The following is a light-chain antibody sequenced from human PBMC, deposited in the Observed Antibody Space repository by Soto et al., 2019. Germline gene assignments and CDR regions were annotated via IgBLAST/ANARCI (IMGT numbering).Light chain of an antibody. CDR1: SSDVGGYNY. Sequence: QSALTQPASVSGSPGQSITISCTGTSSDVGGYNYVSWYQQHPGKAPKLMIYDVSNRPSGVSNRFSGSKFGNTASLTISGLQAEDEADYYCSSYTSSTGVFGGGTKVTVL. J-gene: IGLJ2*01. CDR2: DVS. V-gene: IGLV2-14*01. CDR3: SSYTSSTGV.